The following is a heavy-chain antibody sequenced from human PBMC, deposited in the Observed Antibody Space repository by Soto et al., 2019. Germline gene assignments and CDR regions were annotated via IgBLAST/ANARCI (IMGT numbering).Heavy chain of an antibody. J-gene: IGHJ4*02. CDR3: ADGGRYPYY. D-gene: IGHD1-26*01. CDR2: ISAGGDGT. CDR1: GFSFSSYA. V-gene: IGHV3-23*01. Sequence: EVQLLESGGDLVQPGGSPRLSCAASGFSFSSYAMGWVRQAPGKGLDWVSSISAGGDGTYYADSVKGRFTISRDNSKNTVYLQMTSLRADDTAVYYCADGGRYPYYWGPGTLVTVSS.